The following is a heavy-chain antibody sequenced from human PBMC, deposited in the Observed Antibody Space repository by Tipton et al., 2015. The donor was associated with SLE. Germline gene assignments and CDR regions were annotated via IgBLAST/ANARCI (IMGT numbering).Heavy chain of an antibody. Sequence: TLSLTCAVYGGSFSGYYWSWIRQPPGKGLEWIGEINHSGGTNYNPSLKSRVTISVDTSKNQFSLKLSSATAADTAVYYCAGVSRDAFEIWGQGTMVTVSS. CDR2: INHSGGT. CDR1: GGSFSGYY. CDR3: AGVSRDAFEI. D-gene: IGHD5/OR15-5a*01. V-gene: IGHV4-34*01. J-gene: IGHJ3*02.